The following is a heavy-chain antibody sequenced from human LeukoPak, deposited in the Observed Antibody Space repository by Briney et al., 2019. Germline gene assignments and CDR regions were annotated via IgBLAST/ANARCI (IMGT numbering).Heavy chain of an antibody. CDR2: IYSGGST. Sequence: PGGSLRLSCAASGFTVSSNYMSWVRQAPGKGLEWVSVIYSGGSTYYADSVKGRFTIPRDNSKNTLYLQMNSLRAEDTAVYYCVSSSPRYCTGGTCYSSRGFDYWGQGMLVTVSS. V-gene: IGHV3-53*01. D-gene: IGHD2-15*01. J-gene: IGHJ4*02. CDR1: GFTVSSNY. CDR3: VSSSPRYCTGGTCYSSRGFDY.